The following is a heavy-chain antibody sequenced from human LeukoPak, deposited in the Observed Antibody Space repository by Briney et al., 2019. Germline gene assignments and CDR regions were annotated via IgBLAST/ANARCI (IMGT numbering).Heavy chain of an antibody. CDR1: GSTFSRYA. CDR3: AKRMIRGVNHDAFDL. D-gene: IGHD3-10*01. Sequence: GGSLRLSCAASGSTFSRYAMSWVRQAPGKGLEWVSAVSGSGGSTYYADFVKGLFTISRDNSKNTLYLQMNSLRAEDTAVYYCAKRMIRGVNHDAFDLWGQGTMVTVSS. CDR2: VSGSGGST. V-gene: IGHV3-23*01. J-gene: IGHJ3*01.